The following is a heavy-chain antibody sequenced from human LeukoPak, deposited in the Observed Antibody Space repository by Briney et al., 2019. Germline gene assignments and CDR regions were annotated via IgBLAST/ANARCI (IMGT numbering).Heavy chain of an antibody. CDR2: IYVDGRTT. CDR3: IRDFRSADL. V-gene: IGHV3-74*01. Sequence: HTGGSLRLSCVASGFTFSNYWMHWVRQPPGKGLVWVSRIYVDGRTTNYADSVKGRFTISRDNAKNTVYLEMNGLSVEDTATYYCIRDFRSADLWGQGTLVTVTS. CDR1: GFTFSNYW. J-gene: IGHJ5*02.